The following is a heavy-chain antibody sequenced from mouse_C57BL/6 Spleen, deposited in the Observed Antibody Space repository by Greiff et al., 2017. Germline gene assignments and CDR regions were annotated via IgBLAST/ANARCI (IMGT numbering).Heavy chain of an antibody. J-gene: IGHJ2*01. CDR3: VRQRGYETHFDY. V-gene: IGHV10-1*01. D-gene: IGHD2-14*01. CDR2: IRSKSNNYAT. Sequence: EVKLMESGGGLVQPKGSLKLSCAASGFSFNTYAMNWVRQAPGKGLEWVARIRSKSNNYATYYADSVKDRFTISRDDSESMLYLQMNNLKTEDTAMYYCVRQRGYETHFDYWGQGTTLTVSS. CDR1: GFSFNTYA.